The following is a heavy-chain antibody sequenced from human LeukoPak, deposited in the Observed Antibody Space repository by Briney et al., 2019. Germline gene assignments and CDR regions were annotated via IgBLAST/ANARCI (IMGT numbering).Heavy chain of an antibody. CDR3: SRLGCSSTNCYGRSAFDL. V-gene: IGHV4-39*01. J-gene: IGHJ3*01. Sequence: SETLSLTCTVSGGSINSSTYYWAWIRQPPGKGLEWIGSVYYSGSTYYNPSLKSRVTISVDTSTKQFSLQMSSVSAADTAVYYCSRLGCSSTNCYGRSAFDLWGQGTMVTVSS. D-gene: IGHD2-2*01. CDR1: GGSINSSTYY. CDR2: VYYSGST.